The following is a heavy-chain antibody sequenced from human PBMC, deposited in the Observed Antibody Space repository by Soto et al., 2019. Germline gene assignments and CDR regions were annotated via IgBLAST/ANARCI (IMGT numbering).Heavy chain of an antibody. J-gene: IGHJ4*02. D-gene: IGHD3-16*01. Sequence: VQLVESGGGVVQPGVSLRHSCAASGFTFYTYHMHWVRQAPGKGLQWVAVIWSDGSNKYYADSVKGRFTISRDNSKNTLYLQMNSLRVEDTAVYYCARIGSWALNFDYWGQGTLVTVSS. CDR1: GFTFYTYH. CDR2: IWSDGSNK. V-gene: IGHV3-33*01. CDR3: ARIGSWALNFDY.